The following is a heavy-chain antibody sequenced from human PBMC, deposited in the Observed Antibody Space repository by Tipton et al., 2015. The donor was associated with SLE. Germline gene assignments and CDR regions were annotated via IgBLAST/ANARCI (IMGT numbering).Heavy chain of an antibody. Sequence: SLRLSCAASGFTFSSYAMNWVRQAPGKGLEWVSGIYGDGSSTYYADSVRGRFTISRDNSKNTLYLQMHSLRAEDTAVYYCARDPGGFFDLWGRGTLVTVSS. D-gene: IGHD3-10*01. CDR1: GFTFSSYA. CDR3: ARDPGGFFDL. J-gene: IGHJ2*01. V-gene: IGHV3-23*03. CDR2: IYGDGSST.